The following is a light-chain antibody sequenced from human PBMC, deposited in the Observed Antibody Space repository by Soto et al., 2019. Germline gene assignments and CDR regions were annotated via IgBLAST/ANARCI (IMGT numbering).Light chain of an antibody. CDR1: QDINIY. Sequence: DIQMTQSPCSLSGAIRDSVTISCQASQDINIYLNWYQQKPCTAPKLLIYDATNLQTGVPSRFSASGSGTHFTFTIASLQPEDIATYFCQQFYNLPLTFVGGTQVDIK. CDR3: QQFYNLPLT. CDR2: DAT. V-gene: IGKV1-33*01. J-gene: IGKJ4*01.